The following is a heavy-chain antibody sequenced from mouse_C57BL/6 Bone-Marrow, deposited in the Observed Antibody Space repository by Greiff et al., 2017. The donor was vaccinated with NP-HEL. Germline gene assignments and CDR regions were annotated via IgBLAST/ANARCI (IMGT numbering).Heavy chain of an antibody. CDR1: GFNIKDDY. J-gene: IGHJ3*01. V-gene: IGHV14-4*01. CDR2: IDPENGDT. CDR3: TFYDYFAY. D-gene: IGHD2-4*01. Sequence: EVHLVESGAELVRPGASVKLSCTASGFNIKDDYMHWVKQRPEQGLEWIGWIDPENGDTEYASKFQGKATITADTSSNTAYLQLSSLTSEDTAVYYCTFYDYFAYWGQGTLVTVSA.